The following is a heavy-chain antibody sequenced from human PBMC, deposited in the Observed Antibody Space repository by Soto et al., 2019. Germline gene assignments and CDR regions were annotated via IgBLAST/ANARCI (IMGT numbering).Heavy chain of an antibody. CDR3: ARMESFGSLNWFDP. J-gene: IGHJ5*02. D-gene: IGHD5-18*01. Sequence: ALVNGSCKGSGYTFTNNDVGWGRQDIGQGLEWMGWMNPGSGDTGYAQKFQGRVTMTRDISIATAYMELNSLTSEDTAIYYCARMESFGSLNWFDPWGQGTLVTVSS. CDR2: MNPGSGDT. CDR1: GYTFTNND. V-gene: IGHV1-8*02.